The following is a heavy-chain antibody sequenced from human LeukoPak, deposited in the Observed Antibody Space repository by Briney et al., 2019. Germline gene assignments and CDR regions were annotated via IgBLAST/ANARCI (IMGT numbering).Heavy chain of an antibody. Sequence: SVKVSCKASGGTFSSYAISWVRQAPGQGLEWMGGIIPIFGTANYAQKFQGRVTITADESTSTAYMELSSLRSEDTAVYYCARVSIAARLNYYYGMDVWGQGTTVTVSS. CDR2: IIPIFGTA. J-gene: IGHJ6*02. CDR3: ARVSIAARLNYYYGMDV. D-gene: IGHD6-6*01. V-gene: IGHV1-69*13. CDR1: GGTFSSYA.